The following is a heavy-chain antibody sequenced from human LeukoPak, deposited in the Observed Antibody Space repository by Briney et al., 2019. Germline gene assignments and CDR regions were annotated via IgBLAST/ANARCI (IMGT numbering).Heavy chain of an antibody. Sequence: SETLSLTCAVSGGSFRGYYWSRIREPPGKGREWRGEINHSGRTNYNPSRKSRVTISVDTSKNQFSLKLSAVTAADTAVYYCARVRAAAGTAYYYYMDVWGKGTTVTVSS. CDR3: ARVRAAAGTAYYYYMDV. J-gene: IGHJ6*03. CDR2: INHSGRT. CDR1: GGSFRGYY. V-gene: IGHV4-34*01. D-gene: IGHD6-13*01.